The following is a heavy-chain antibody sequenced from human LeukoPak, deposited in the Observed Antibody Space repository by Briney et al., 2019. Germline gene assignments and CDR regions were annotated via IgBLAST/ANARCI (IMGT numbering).Heavy chain of an antibody. V-gene: IGHV4-59*01. CDR1: GGSISSYY. CDR3: ARTEGRLQWFGELSPFDY. D-gene: IGHD3-10*01. Sequence: SETLSLTCTVSGGSISSYYWSWIRQPPGKGLEWIGYIYYSGSTNYNPSLKSRVTISVDTSKNQFSLKLSSVTAADTAVYYCARTEGRLQWFGELSPFDYWGQGTLVTVSS. CDR2: IYYSGST. J-gene: IGHJ4*02.